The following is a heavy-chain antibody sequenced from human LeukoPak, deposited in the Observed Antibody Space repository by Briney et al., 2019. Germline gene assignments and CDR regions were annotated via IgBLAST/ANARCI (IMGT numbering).Heavy chain of an antibody. CDR1: GFSFSIYG. J-gene: IGHJ4*02. Sequence: GGSLRLSCAASGFSFSIYGMSWVRQAPGKGLHWLSAISANGINTYYADSVKGRFTISRDNAKNSLYLQMNSLRAEDTAVYYCASKTSSSWYLGYWGQGTLVTVSS. CDR2: ISANGINT. D-gene: IGHD6-13*01. CDR3: ASKTSSSWYLGY. V-gene: IGHV3-21*01.